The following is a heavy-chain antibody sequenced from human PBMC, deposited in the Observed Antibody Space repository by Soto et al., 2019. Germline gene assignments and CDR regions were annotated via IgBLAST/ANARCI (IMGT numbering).Heavy chain of an antibody. D-gene: IGHD3-22*01. CDR1: GGAFSNYA. J-gene: IGHJ5*02. Sequence: SVKVSCKTSGGAFSNYAISWVRQAPGQGLEWMGGIIPIFGTPHYAQRFQGRVTMTADESTSTTYMELGSLRSEDTAIYYCARGGKKYHHDTSVYYYFEILSWGQGTLVTVSS. CDR2: IIPIFGTP. CDR3: ARGGKKYHHDTSVYYYFEILS. V-gene: IGHV1-69*13.